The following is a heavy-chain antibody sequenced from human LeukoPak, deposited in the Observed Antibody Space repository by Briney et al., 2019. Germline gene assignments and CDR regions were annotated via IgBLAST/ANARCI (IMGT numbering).Heavy chain of an antibody. J-gene: IGHJ4*02. Sequence: VSVKVSCKVSGDIFSTYYIQWVRQAPGEGLEWVGWINTDIGGTNSAPKFQGRVSMTTDTSISTAYLELTRLTSDDTAIYYCARNWELWGQGTLVTVSS. CDR2: INTDIGGT. V-gene: IGHV1-2*02. D-gene: IGHD1-26*01. CDR3: ARNWEL. CDR1: GDIFSTYY.